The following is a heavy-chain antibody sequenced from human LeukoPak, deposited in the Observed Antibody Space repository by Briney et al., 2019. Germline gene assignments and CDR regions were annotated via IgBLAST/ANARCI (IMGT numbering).Heavy chain of an antibody. CDR2: IKRDGSLT. D-gene: IGHD1-26*01. Sequence: PGGSLRLSCAASGFAFSTYWMTWVRQAPGKGLEWVANIKRDGSLTHYVDSVKGRLTISRDNAKNSLYLQMNSLRVDDSAVYYCAGDQSPQIDGIYYDAFDIWGQGTMVTVAS. CDR3: AGDQSPQIDGIYYDAFDI. J-gene: IGHJ3*02. CDR1: GFAFSTYW. V-gene: IGHV3-7*01.